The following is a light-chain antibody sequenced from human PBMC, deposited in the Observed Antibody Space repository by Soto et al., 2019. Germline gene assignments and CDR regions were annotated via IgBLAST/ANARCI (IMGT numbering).Light chain of an antibody. J-gene: IGKJ4*01. CDR2: GAS. V-gene: IGKV3-20*01. Sequence: EIVLSQSPATLSLSPGERATLSCRASQSVSSYLAWYQQKPGQAPRLLIYGASNRATDIPDRFSGSGSGTDFSLTISRLEPEDFAVYFCQQYGSSPVTFGGGTKVDVK. CDR1: QSVSSY. CDR3: QQYGSSPVT.